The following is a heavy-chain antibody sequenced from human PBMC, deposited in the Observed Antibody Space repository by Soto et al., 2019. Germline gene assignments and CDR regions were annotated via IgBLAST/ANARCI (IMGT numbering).Heavy chain of an antibody. CDR3: AKEGPYYDFWSGYPENYYMDV. CDR1: GLTFISYG. V-gene: IGHV3-30*18. J-gene: IGHJ6*03. Sequence: GGSLRLSCAAAGLTFISYGRHWIRQATGKGLEWLAVISYDGSNKYYADSVKGRFTISRDNSKNTLYLQMNSLRAEDTAVYYCAKEGPYYDFWSGYPENYYMDVWGKGTTVTVSS. CDR2: ISYDGSNK. D-gene: IGHD3-3*01.